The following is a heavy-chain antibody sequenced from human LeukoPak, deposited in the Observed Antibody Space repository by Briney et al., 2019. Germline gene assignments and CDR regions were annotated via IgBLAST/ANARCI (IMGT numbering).Heavy chain of an antibody. CDR3: ARVVVTAQPDY. CDR2: IRNDGSNK. V-gene: IGHV3-30*02. CDR1: GFTFSSNG. Sequence: GGSLRLSCVASGFTFSSNGMHWVRQAPGKGLEWVAFIRNDGSNKYYVDSVKGRFTIYRDNSKNTLYLQMNSLRAEDTAFYYCARVVVTAQPDYWGQGTLVTVSS. D-gene: IGHD2-15*01. J-gene: IGHJ4*02.